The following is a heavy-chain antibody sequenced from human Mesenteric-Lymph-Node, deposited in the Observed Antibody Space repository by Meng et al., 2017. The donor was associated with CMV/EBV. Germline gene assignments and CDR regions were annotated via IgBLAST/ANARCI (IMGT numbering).Heavy chain of an antibody. V-gene: IGHV1-2*06. CDR1: GYTFTDYY. CDR3: ASYTDYYGSGSKFDY. Sequence: SGYTFTDYYMHWVRQAPGQGLEWMGRINPNSGGTDYAQKFQGRVTMTRDTSISTAYMELSGLRSDDTAVYYCASYTDYYGSGSKFDYWGQGTLVTVSS. CDR2: INPNSGGT. D-gene: IGHD3-10*01. J-gene: IGHJ4*02.